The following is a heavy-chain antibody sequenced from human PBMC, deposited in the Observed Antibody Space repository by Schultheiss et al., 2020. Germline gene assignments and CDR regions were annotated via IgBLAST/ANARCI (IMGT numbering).Heavy chain of an antibody. CDR2: ISGSGGST. Sequence: VGSLRLSCAASGFTFSGSAMHWVRQAPGKGLEWVSAISGSGGSTYYADSVKGRFTISRDNSKNTLYLQMNSLRAEDTAVYYCAKDATVTTISDYFDYWGQGTMVTVSS. CDR1: GFTFSGSA. J-gene: IGHJ4*02. V-gene: IGHV3-23*01. CDR3: AKDATVTTISDYFDY. D-gene: IGHD4-11*01.